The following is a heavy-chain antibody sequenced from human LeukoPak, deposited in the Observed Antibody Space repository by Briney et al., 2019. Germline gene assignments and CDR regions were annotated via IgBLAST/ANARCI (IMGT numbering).Heavy chain of an antibody. D-gene: IGHD3-22*01. CDR3: ARDYYFGAFDI. Sequence: SETLSLTCTVSGGSICSYYWSWIRQPAGKGLEWIGRIYTSGSTNYNPSLKSRVTMSVDTSRNRFSLKLSSVTAADTAVYYCARDYYFGAFDIWGQGTMVTVSS. V-gene: IGHV4-4*07. J-gene: IGHJ3*02. CDR2: IYTSGST. CDR1: GGSICSYY.